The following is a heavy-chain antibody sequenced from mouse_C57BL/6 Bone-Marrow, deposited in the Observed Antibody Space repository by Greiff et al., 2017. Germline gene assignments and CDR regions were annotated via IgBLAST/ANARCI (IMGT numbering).Heavy chain of an antibody. D-gene: IGHD1-1*01. CDR1: GYTFTSYW. J-gene: IGHJ3*01. CDR2: IDPSDSYT. Sequence: QVQLQQPGAELVKPGASVKLSCKASGYTFTSYWMQWVKQRPGQGLEWIGEIDPSDSYTTYNQKFKGKATLTVDTSSSTAYMQLSSLTSEDSAVYYCAIYYYGSSGAWFAYWGQGTLVTVSA. CDR3: AIYYYGSSGAWFAY. V-gene: IGHV1-50*01.